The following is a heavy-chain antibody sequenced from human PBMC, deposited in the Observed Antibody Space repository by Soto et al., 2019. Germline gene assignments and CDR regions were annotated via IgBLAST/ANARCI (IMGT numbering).Heavy chain of an antibody. CDR3: ARVGRSYYYGMDV. D-gene: IGHD2-15*01. CDR1: WGTLSSYS. V-gene: IGHV1-69*13. J-gene: IGHJ6*02. Sequence: GGPVKVSFKASWGTLSSYSINWVRQAPGQGLEWMGGIIPILGTANYAQKFQGRVTITADESTSTAYMELSSLRSEDTAVYYCARVGRSYYYGMDVWGQGTTVTVSS. CDR2: IIPILGTA.